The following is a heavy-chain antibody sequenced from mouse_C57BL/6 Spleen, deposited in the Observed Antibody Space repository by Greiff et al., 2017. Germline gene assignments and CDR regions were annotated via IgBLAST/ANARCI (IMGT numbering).Heavy chain of an antibody. CDR1: GFTFSDYG. D-gene: IGHD4-1*01. V-gene: IGHV5-17*01. Sequence: VQLKESGGGLVKPGGSLKLSCAASGFTFSDYGMHWVRQAPEKGLEWVAYISSGSSSIYYADTVKGRFTISGDNAKNTLFLQMTSLRSEDTAMYYCARGNCYFDYWGQGTTLTVSA. CDR2: ISSGSSSI. J-gene: IGHJ2*01. CDR3: ARGNCYFDY.